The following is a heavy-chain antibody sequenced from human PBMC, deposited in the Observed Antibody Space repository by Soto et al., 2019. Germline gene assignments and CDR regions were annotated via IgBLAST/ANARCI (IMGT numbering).Heavy chain of an antibody. CDR1: GFTFTRYS. CDR3: ARESEDLTSNFDY. J-gene: IGHJ4*02. Sequence: GGSLRLSFAASGFTFTRYSMNWVRQAPGKGLEWVSSISSTTNYIYYADSMKRRFTVSRDNAKNSVYLDMNSLSAEDTSVYYCARESEDLTSNFDYWGQGTLVTVSS. CDR2: ISSTTNYI. V-gene: IGHV3-21*01.